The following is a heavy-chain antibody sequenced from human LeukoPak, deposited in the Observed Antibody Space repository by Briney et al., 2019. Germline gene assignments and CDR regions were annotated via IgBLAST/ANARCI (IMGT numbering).Heavy chain of an antibody. CDR1: GDSIINNY. J-gene: IGHJ4*01. CDR2: IYYTGST. D-gene: IGHD6-13*01. CDR3: ARQKPAPGTYYFDH. V-gene: IGHV4-59*08. Sequence: SETLSLTCTVSGDSIINNYWTWIRQPPGRTLEWIGFIYYTGSTNYNPSLKSRVTMALDTSQRRFSLTLTSVTTADTAVYYCARQKPAPGTYYFDHWGHGTLVTVSS.